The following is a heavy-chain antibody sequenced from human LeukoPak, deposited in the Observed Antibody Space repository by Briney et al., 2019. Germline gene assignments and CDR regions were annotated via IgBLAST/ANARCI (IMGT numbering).Heavy chain of an antibody. D-gene: IGHD3-22*01. V-gene: IGHV3-23*01. CDR2: IGGSDGRT. CDR3: AKDSSSYDWGYMDV. CDR1: GFTFSSYG. J-gene: IGHJ6*03. Sequence: GRSLRLSCAASGFTFSSYGMHWVRQAPGKGLEWVSLIGGSDGRTRYADSVKGRFTISRDNSKNTLYLEMNSLRAEDTAVYYCAKDSSSYDWGYMDVWGKGTTVTISS.